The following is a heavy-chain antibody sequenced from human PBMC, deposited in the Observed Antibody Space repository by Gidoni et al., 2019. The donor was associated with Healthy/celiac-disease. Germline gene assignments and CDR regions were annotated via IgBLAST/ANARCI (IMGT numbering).Heavy chain of an antibody. D-gene: IGHD2-2*01. CDR1: GFTFDDYT. CDR3: AKDMKEGSNGMDV. V-gene: IGHV3-43*01. CDR2: ISWDGGST. J-gene: IGHJ6*02. Sequence: EVQLVESGGVVVQRGGSLRLSCAASGFTFDDYTMHWVRQAPGKGLGWVSLISWDGGSTYYADSVKGRFTISRDKSKNSLYLQMNSLRTEDTALYYCAKDMKEGSNGMDVWGQGTTVTVSS.